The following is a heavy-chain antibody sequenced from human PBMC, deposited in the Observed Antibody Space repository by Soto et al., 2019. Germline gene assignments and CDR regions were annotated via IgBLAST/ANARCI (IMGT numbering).Heavy chain of an antibody. CDR3: ARRYGASFDY. V-gene: IGHV4-59*01. CDR2: IYYSGST. Sequence: PSETLSLTCTVSGGSISSYYWSWIRQPPGKGLEWIGYIYYSGSTNYNPSLKSRVTISVDTSKDQFSLKLSSVTAADTAVYYCARRYGASFDYWGQGTLVTVS. CDR1: GGSISSYY. J-gene: IGHJ4*02. D-gene: IGHD4-17*01.